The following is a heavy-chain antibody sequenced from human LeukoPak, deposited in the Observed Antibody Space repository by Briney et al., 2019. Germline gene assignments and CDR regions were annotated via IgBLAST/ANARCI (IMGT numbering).Heavy chain of an antibody. CDR3: AKDIMRSSARAFDI. CDR2: ISWNSGSI. V-gene: IGHV3-9*03. D-gene: IGHD3-22*01. J-gene: IGHJ3*02. Sequence: GGSLRLSCAASGFTFSNYWMNWVRQAPGKGLEWVSGISWNSGSIGYADSMKGRFTISRDNAKNSLYLQMNSLRAEDMALYYCAKDIMRSSARAFDIWGQGTMVTVSS. CDR1: GFTFSNYW.